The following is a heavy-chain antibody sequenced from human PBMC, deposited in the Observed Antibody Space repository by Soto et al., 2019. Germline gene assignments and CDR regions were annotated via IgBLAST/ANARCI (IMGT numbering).Heavy chain of an antibody. J-gene: IGHJ6*02. CDR2: IYPGDSDT. V-gene: IGHV5-51*01. Sequence: GESLKISCKGSGYSFTSYWIGWVRQMPGKGLDWMGIIYPGDSDTRYSPSFQGQVTISADKSISTAYLQWSSLKASDTAMYYCVSYYYDSSGYYRDWYGMDVWGQGTTVTVSS. CDR1: GYSFTSYW. CDR3: VSYYYDSSGYYRDWYGMDV. D-gene: IGHD3-22*01.